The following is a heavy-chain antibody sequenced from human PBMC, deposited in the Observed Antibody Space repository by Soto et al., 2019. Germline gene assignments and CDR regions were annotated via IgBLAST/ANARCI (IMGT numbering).Heavy chain of an antibody. V-gene: IGHV1-18*01. J-gene: IGHJ3*02. CDR2: VATYKTYAHERT. CDR3: ARDYFGSGNNCYDTFDI. CDR1: SYTFTSYG. D-gene: IGHD2-15*01. Sequence: GPEVKKPGASVKVSCKASSYTFTSYGISWVRQAPGQGLEWMGWVATYKTYAHERTHYAQNLQDRVTMTADTSSSTAYMELRSLNSDDTAVYYCARDYFGSGNNCYDTFDIWGQGTMVTVSS.